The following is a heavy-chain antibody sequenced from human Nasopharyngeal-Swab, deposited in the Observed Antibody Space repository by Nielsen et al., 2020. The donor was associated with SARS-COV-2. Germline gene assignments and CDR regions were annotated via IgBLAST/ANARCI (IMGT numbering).Heavy chain of an antibody. CDR1: GYTFTSYV. CDR3: ARDTRGPDY. V-gene: IGHV1-18*01. D-gene: IGHD2-15*01. CDR2: ISAYNGRT. J-gene: IGHJ4*02. Sequence: ASVKVSCKASGYTFTSYVISWVRQPPGQGFEWRGWISAYNGRTYYAQKFQGRVTMTTDTSTSTTYMDLRSLRSDDTAVYYCARDTRGPDYWGQGTLVTVSS.